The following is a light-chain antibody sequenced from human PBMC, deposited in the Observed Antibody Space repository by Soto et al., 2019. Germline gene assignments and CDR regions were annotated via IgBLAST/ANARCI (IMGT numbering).Light chain of an antibody. Sequence: EIVLTQSPATLSLSPGERATLSCRASQSVSSYLAWYQQKPGQAPRLLIYDASNRATGIPARFSGRGSGTDFTLTISGLEPEDFAVYYCQQRSNWPPMYTFGQGTKLEIK. CDR2: DAS. V-gene: IGKV3-11*01. CDR1: QSVSSY. CDR3: QQRSNWPPMYT. J-gene: IGKJ2*01.